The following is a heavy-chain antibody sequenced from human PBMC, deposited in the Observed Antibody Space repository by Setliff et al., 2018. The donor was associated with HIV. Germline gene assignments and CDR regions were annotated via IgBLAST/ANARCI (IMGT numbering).Heavy chain of an antibody. CDR3: AGGLPAYDYAFDL. CDR2: INVHNGDT. D-gene: IGHD2-2*01. V-gene: IGHV1-18*01. Sequence: ASVKVSCKASGYRFSSYGITWVRHAPGQGLEWMGWINVHNGDTKFAQRFQDRLTMTTDTSTTTAYMDLRSLRSDDTAVYYCAGGLPAYDYAFDLWGQGTMVTVSS. CDR1: GYRFSSYG. J-gene: IGHJ3*01.